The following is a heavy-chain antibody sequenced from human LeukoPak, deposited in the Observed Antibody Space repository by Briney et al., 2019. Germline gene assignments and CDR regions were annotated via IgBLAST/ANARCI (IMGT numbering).Heavy chain of an antibody. CDR3: ARVTSDPPDAFDI. J-gene: IGHJ3*02. Sequence: LDXXXTINPTDGDTSYAQKFQGRVTMTRDSSTSTVYMELRSLTSDDTAVYYCARVTSDPPDAFDIWGQGTMVTVSS. V-gene: IGHV1-46*01. CDR2: INPTDGDT.